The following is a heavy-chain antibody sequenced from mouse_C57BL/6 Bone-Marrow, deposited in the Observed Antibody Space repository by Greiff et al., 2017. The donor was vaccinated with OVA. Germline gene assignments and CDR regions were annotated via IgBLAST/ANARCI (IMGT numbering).Heavy chain of an antibody. D-gene: IGHD2-1*01. CDR2: IYPRSGNT. CDR3: SRGGNYYDMDY. Sequence: QVQLKESGAELARPGASVKLSCKASGYTFTSYGISWVKQRTGQGLEWIGEIYPRSGNTYYNEKFKGKATLTADKSYSTAYMELRSLTSEDSAVYFGSRGGNYYDMDYWGQGTSVTVSS. CDR1: GYTFTSYG. V-gene: IGHV1-81*01. J-gene: IGHJ4*01.